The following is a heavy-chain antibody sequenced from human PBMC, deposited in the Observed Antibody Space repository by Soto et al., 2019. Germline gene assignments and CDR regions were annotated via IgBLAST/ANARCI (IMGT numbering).Heavy chain of an antibody. Sequence: LRLSCAASGFTFSNYNMNWVRQAPGKGLEWVASISTRSHYIYYADSLKGRFTISRDNAKNSVDLQISSLRAEDTAVYYCARDSSTGYYLSDFDYWGQGTLVTVSS. CDR2: ISTRSHYI. D-gene: IGHD3-9*01. CDR3: ARDSSTGYYLSDFDY. V-gene: IGHV3-21*01. J-gene: IGHJ4*02. CDR1: GFTFSNYN.